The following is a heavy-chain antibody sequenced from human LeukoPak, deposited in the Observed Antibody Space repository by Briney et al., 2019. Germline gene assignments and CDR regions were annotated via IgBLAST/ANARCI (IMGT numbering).Heavy chain of an antibody. J-gene: IGHJ3*02. Sequence: LETLSLTCTVSGGSISSYYWIWIRQPAGKALEWIGRIYSSGSTNYNPSLKSRVTMSVDTSKNQFSLKLSSVTAADTAVYYCARSKRITIPEAFDIWGQGTMVTVSS. D-gene: IGHD3-3*01. CDR3: ARSKRITIPEAFDI. CDR2: IYSSGST. CDR1: GGSISSYY. V-gene: IGHV4-4*07.